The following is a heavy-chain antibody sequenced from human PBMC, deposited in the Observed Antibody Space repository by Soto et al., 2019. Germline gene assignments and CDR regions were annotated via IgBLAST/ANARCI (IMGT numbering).Heavy chain of an antibody. Sequence: EVQLLESGGGLAQPGGSLRLSCVASGFTFKNYDMRWVRQAPGKGLEWVSGISGSGGVTYYADSVKGRVTISRHNAKNTPYLQMNSLRATDTAVYYCAKDRQSRSYYESAGHYNNWGQGTLVTVSS. J-gene: IGHJ4*02. CDR1: GFTFKNYD. CDR3: AKDRQSRSYYESAGHYNN. V-gene: IGHV3-23*01. D-gene: IGHD3-10*01. CDR2: ISGSGGVT.